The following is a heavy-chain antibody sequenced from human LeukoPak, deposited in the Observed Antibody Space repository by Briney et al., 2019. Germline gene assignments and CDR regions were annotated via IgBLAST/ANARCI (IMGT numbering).Heavy chain of an antibody. D-gene: IGHD2-2*01. CDR2: NIPISGTA. CDR1: GGTFSSHA. CDR3: ARGLQYQLLKALGYYYMDV. J-gene: IGHJ6*03. V-gene: IGHV1-69*05. Sequence: ASVKVSCKASGGTFSSHAIAWVRQAPGQGPEWMGGNIPISGTANYAQKFQGRVTITTDESTSTAYMELSSLTSDDTAVYYCARGLQYQLLKALGYYYMDVWGEGTTVTVSS.